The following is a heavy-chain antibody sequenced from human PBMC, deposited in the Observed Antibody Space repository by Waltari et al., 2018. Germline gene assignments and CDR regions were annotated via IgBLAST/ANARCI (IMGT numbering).Heavy chain of an antibody. CDR2: ISYDGSNK. J-gene: IGHJ4*02. V-gene: IGHV3-30-3*01. CDR3: ARESYYFDY. Sequence: QVQLVESGGGVVQPGRSLRLSCAASGFTFRSVPLPWVRQAPGKGLEWVAVISYDGSNKYYADSVKGRFTISRDNSKNTLYLQMNSLRAEDTAVYYCARESYYFDYWGQGTLVTVSS. CDR1: GFTFRSVP.